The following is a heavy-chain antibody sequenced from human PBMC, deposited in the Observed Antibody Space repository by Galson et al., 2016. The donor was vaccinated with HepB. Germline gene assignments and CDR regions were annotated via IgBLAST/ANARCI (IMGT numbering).Heavy chain of an antibody. J-gene: IGHJ4*02. V-gene: IGHV3-23*01. CDR3: AKEISVAGVNGLPSDY. D-gene: IGHD6-19*01. CDR2: ISASGAGT. CDR1: GFTFSSYW. Sequence: SLRLSCAASGFTFSSYWMSWVRQAPEKGLEWVSGISASGAGTYYADSVKGRFTISRDNFKNTLYLQMNSLRAEDTAVYYCAKEISVAGVNGLPSDYWGQGTLVTVSS.